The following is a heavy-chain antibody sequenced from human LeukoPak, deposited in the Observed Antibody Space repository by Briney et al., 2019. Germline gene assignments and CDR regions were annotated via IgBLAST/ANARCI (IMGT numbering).Heavy chain of an antibody. CDR1: GFTFSSYA. Sequence: PGAPLRLSCAASGFTFSSYAMSWVRQAPGKGLEWVSAISGSGGSTYYADSVKGRFTISRDNSKNTLYLQMNSLRAEDTAVYYCAAMWELPSSFDYWGQGTLVTVSS. J-gene: IGHJ4*02. CDR2: ISGSGGST. CDR3: AAMWELPSSFDY. D-gene: IGHD1-26*01. V-gene: IGHV3-23*01.